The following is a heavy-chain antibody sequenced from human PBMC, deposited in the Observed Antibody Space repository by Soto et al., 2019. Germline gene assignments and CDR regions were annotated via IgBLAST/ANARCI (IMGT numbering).Heavy chain of an antibody. CDR1: GFTFSTSW. D-gene: IGHD1-1*01. CDR2: INQDSGRR. Sequence: EMQLVESGGGLVQPGGSLRLSCAASGFTFSTSWMSWVRQAPAKGLEWVANINQDSGRRYCMDSVTGRFTISRDNAKHSVYLQMNSLRAEDTAMYYCATQHLAFQICGQGTMVTVSS. CDR3: ATQHLAFQI. J-gene: IGHJ3*02. V-gene: IGHV3-7*03.